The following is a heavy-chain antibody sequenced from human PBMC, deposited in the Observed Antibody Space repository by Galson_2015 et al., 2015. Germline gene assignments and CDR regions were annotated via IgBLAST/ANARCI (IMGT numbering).Heavy chain of an antibody. V-gene: IGHV3-11*04. CDR1: GLTFSDCS. D-gene: IGHD3-3*01. Sequence: SLRLSCAASGLTFSDCSMTWIRQAPGKGLEWIAFIDGRGDNVYYADSVRGRFAISRAHAQDLLFLQMNNLRAEDTAVYYCARQILDYDFWSGYYPTNFDYWGQGTLVTVSS. CDR3: ARQILDYDFWSGYYPTNFDY. J-gene: IGHJ4*02. CDR2: IDGRGDNV.